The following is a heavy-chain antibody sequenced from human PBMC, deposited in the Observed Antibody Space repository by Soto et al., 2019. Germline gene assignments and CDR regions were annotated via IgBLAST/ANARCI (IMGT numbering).Heavy chain of an antibody. D-gene: IGHD3-3*01. CDR1: EFTVSSNY. J-gene: IGHJ6*02. Sequence: GGSLRFSCAASEFTVSSNYMSWVRQAPGKGLEWVSVIYSGGSTYYADSVKGRFTISRDNSKHLLYLQMNSLRAEDTAVYYCAREGGEEWIDYYYYGMDVWGHGTTVTVSS. CDR2: IYSGGST. CDR3: AREGGEEWIDYYYYGMDV. V-gene: IGHV3-53*01.